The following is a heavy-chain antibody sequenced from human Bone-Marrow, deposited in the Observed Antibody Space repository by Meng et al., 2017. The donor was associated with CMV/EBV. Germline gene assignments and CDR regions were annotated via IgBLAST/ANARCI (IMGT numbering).Heavy chain of an antibody. CDR2: ISAYNGNT. CDR3: ARTRERAGRILLWFGANWCDP. V-gene: IGHV1-18*01. Sequence: ASVKVSCKASGYTFTSYGISWVRQAPGQGLEWMGWISAYNGNTNYAQKLQGRVTMTTDTSTSTAYMELRSLRSDDTAVYYCARTRERAGRILLWFGANWCDPWGQGTLVTVSS. CDR1: GYTFTSYG. J-gene: IGHJ5*02. D-gene: IGHD3-10*01.